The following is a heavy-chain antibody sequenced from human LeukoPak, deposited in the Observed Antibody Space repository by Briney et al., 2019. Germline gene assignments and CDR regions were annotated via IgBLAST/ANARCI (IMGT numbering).Heavy chain of an antibody. D-gene: IGHD6-6*01. CDR3: ARHSREYSSSARLYYDY. Sequence: HGESLKISCKGSGYSFTSYWIGWVRQMPGKGLEWMGIIYPGDSDTRYSPSFQGQVTISADKSISTAYLQWSSLKASDTATYYCARHSREYSSSARLYYDYWGQGTLVTVSS. J-gene: IGHJ4*02. CDR2: IYPGDSDT. V-gene: IGHV5-51*01. CDR1: GYSFTSYW.